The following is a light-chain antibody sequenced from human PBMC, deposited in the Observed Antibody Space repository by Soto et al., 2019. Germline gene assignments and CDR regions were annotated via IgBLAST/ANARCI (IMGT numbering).Light chain of an antibody. CDR3: QQYGSFPTT. Sequence: SPGTLSLSPGERATLSCRASQSVSSSYLAWYQQKPGQAPRLLIYGSSSRATGIPDRFSGSGSGTDFTLTISRLEPEDFAVYYCQQYGSFPTTFGQGTRLEIK. CDR1: QSVSSSY. CDR2: GSS. J-gene: IGKJ5*01. V-gene: IGKV3-20*01.